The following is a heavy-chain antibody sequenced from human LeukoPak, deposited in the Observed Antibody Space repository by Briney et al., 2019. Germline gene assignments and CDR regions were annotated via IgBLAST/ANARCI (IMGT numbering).Heavy chain of an antibody. D-gene: IGHD1-26*01. V-gene: IGHV4-39*01. CDR3: ARRSGSYLGGYY. CDR2: IYYSGST. Sequence: SETLSLTCTVSGGPISRSSYYWGWIRQPPGKGLEWIGSIYYSGSTYYNPSLKSRVTISVDTSKNQFSLELSSVTAADTAVYYCARRSGSYLGGYYWGQGTLVTVSS. J-gene: IGHJ4*02. CDR1: GGPISRSSYY.